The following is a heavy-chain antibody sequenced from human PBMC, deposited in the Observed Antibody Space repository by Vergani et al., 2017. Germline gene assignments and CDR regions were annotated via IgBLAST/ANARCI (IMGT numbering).Heavy chain of an antibody. V-gene: IGHV1-46*01. CDR1: EYSFFSTYY. Sequence: QVQLVQSGAEVKKPGASVKIPCKTSEYSFFSTYYIHWVRQAPGQGLEWMGIINPSRGSTNYAQQFQGRVTMTRDTSTSTVYMELSSLRSEDTAVYYCARGFPETTRLEGFDVWGQGTTVIVSS. J-gene: IGHJ6*02. CDR3: ARGFPETTRLEGFDV. CDR2: INPSRGST. D-gene: IGHD1-1*01.